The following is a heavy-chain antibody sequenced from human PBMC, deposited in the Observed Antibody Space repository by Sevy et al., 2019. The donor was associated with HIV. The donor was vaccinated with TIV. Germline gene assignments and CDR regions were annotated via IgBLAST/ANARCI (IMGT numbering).Heavy chain of an antibody. D-gene: IGHD5-18*01. V-gene: IGHV4-31*03. CDR2: IYYSGSA. J-gene: IGHJ4*02. CDR3: ARAPPDTVRDPYYFHY. Sequence: SETLSLTCTVSGGSINSGGYYWSWIRQHPGKGLEWIGYIYYSGSAYYNPSLKSRVTISVDTPKKNQFSLKLRSVTAADTAVYYCARAPPDTVRDPYYFHYWGQGTPVTVSS. CDR1: GGSINSGGYY.